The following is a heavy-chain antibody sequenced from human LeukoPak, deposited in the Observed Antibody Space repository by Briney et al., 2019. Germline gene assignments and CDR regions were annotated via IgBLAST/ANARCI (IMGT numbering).Heavy chain of an antibody. Sequence: GGSLRLSCAASEFTFSSYAMNWVRQAPGKGLEWVSAISGSGASTYYADSVKGRFTISRDNSKNTLYLQMNSLRAEDTAVYYCAKVCSSTSCPPDYWGQETLVTVSS. CDR2: ISGSGAST. V-gene: IGHV3-23*01. CDR1: EFTFSSYA. CDR3: AKVCSSTSCPPDY. J-gene: IGHJ4*02. D-gene: IGHD2-2*01.